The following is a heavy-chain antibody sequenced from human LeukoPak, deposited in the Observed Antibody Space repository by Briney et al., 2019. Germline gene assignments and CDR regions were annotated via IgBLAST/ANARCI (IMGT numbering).Heavy chain of an antibody. CDR2: INPNSGGT. CDR3: ASCSSSSSEAFDI. J-gene: IGHJ3*02. CDR1: GYTFTGYY. Sequence: ASVKVSCKASGYTFTGYYMHWVRQAPGQGLEWMGWINPNSGGTNYAQKFQGRATMARDTSISTAYMELSRLRSDDTAVYYCASCSSSSSEAFDIWGQGTMVTVSS. V-gene: IGHV1-2*02. D-gene: IGHD6-6*01.